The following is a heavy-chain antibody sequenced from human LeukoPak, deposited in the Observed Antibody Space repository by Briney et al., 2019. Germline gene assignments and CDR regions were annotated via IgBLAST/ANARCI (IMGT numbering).Heavy chain of an antibody. J-gene: IGHJ4*02. CDR3: ARDYYGSGSQAAD. D-gene: IGHD3-10*01. CDR2: ISYDGSNK. V-gene: IGHV3-30*04. CDR1: GFTFSSYA. Sequence: PGRSLRLYCAASGFTFSSYAMHWVRQAPGKGLEWVAVISYDGSNKYYADSVKGRFTISRDNSKNTLYLQMNSLRAEDTAVYYCARDYYGSGSQAADWGQGTLVTVSS.